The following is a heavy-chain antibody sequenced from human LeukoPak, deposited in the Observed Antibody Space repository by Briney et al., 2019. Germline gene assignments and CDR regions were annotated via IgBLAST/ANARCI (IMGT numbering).Heavy chain of an antibody. CDR2: INPDGTVT. V-gene: IGHV3-74*01. D-gene: IGHD2-21*02. CDR3: AKILGVTFDAFDI. Sequence: GGSLRLSCAASGFTFNNYWMHWVRQAPGKGLVWVSPINPDGTVTTYADSVKGRFTISRDNSKNTLYLQVNSLRAEDTALYYCAKILGVTFDAFDIWGQGTMVTVSS. CDR1: GFTFNNYW. J-gene: IGHJ3*02.